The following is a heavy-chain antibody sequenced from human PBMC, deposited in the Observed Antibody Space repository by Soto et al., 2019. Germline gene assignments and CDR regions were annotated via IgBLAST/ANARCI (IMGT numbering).Heavy chain of an antibody. CDR2: IIPVFRTS. Sequence: QVQLVQSGAELKKPGSSVKVSCSASGVTFSSYAFTWVRQAPGQGLEWMGNIIPVFRTSNYAQGFQGRLTISADESTNTIYMELRSLRSEDTAVYFCEKDGLWDGGGGESWGQGTLVIVSS. J-gene: IGHJ4*02. CDR3: EKDGLWDGGGGES. CDR1: GVTFSSYA. D-gene: IGHD3-16*01. V-gene: IGHV1-69*18.